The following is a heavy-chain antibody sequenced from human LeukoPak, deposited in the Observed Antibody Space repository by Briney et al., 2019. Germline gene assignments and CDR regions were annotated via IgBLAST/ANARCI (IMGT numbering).Heavy chain of an antibody. CDR3: ARDADSSGYYYGPYFDY. Sequence: GGSLRLSCAASGFTFSSYSMNWVRQAPGKGLEWVSSISSSSSYIYYADSVKGRFTISRDNAKNSLYLQMNSLRAEDVAVYYCARDADSSGYYYGPYFDYWGQGTLVTVSS. CDR1: GFTFSSYS. D-gene: IGHD3-22*01. CDR2: ISSSSSYI. J-gene: IGHJ4*02. V-gene: IGHV3-21*01.